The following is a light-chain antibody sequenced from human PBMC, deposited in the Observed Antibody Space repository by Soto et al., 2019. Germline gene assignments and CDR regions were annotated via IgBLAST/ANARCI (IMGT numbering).Light chain of an antibody. V-gene: IGLV2-23*03. CDR1: SSDVGSYNL. J-gene: IGLJ1*01. CDR2: EGT. Sequence: QSALTQPASVSGSPGQSITISCAGTSSDVGSYNLVSWYQQHPGQAPKLMIYEGTKRPSGVSNRFSGPKSGNTASLTISGLQAEDEADYYCCSYAGSSTFVFGTGTKVTV. CDR3: CSYAGSSTFV.